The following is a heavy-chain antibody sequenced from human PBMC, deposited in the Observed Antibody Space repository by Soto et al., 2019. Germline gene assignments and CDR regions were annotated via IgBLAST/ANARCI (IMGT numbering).Heavy chain of an antibody. CDR2: VYNSGTT. V-gene: IGHV4-59*08. CDR1: GASINNYY. D-gene: IGHD4-4*01. J-gene: IGHJ4*02. Sequence: PSETLSLTCTVSGASINNYYWSWLRQPPGKKLEWIGYVYNSGTTNYNPSFESRVTISADTSKNQFSLKLRSVTAADTAVYYGANYKRSGVYVFYYWGQGAQVTVYS. CDR3: ANYKRSGVYVFYY.